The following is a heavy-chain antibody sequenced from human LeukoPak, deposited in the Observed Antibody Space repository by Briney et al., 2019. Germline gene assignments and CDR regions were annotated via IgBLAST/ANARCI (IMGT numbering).Heavy chain of an antibody. CDR1: GFTFSSYW. Sequence: GGSLRLSCAASGFTFSSYWMHWVRQAPGKGLVWVSRINTDGSSTTYADSVKGRFTISRDNAKNTLYLQMNSLRVEDTGVYYCARDGSSWANWLDPWGQGTLVTVSS. CDR2: INTDGSST. J-gene: IGHJ5*02. D-gene: IGHD6-13*01. CDR3: ARDGSSWANWLDP. V-gene: IGHV3-74*01.